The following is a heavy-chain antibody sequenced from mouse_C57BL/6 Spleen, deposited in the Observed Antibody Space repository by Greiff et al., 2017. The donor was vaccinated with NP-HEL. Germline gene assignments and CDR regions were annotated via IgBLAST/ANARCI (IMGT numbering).Heavy chain of an antibody. CDR2: IYPGDGDT. D-gene: IGHD2-3*01. Sequence: QVQLQQSGAELVKPGASVKISCKASGYAFSSYWMNWVKQRPGQGLEWIGQIYPGDGDTNYNGKFKGKATLTAAKSSSTAYMQLSSLTSEDSAVYFYARERIDVGYPHWYFDVWGTGTTVTVSS. CDR3: ARERIDVGYPHWYFDV. V-gene: IGHV1-80*01. J-gene: IGHJ1*03. CDR1: GYAFSSYW.